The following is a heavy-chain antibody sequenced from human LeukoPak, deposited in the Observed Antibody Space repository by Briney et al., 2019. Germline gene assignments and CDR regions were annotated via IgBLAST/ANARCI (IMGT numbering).Heavy chain of an antibody. V-gene: IGHV4-4*07. D-gene: IGHD6-19*01. J-gene: IGHJ4*02. Sequence: PSETLSLTCTVSGGSISSYYWTWIRQPAGKGLEWIGRIYSSGSTSYNPSPKSRVTMSVDTSKNQFSLKLNSVTAADTAVYYCARDPSYSSGFYDYWGQGTLVTVSS. CDR2: IYSSGST. CDR3: ARDPSYSSGFYDY. CDR1: GGSISSYY.